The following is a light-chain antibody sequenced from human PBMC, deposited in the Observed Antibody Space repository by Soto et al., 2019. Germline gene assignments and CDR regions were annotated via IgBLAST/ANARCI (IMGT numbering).Light chain of an antibody. Sequence: EVLMTQSAATLSKSPGDGAALSCIASQGGGRSVAWYQQTPGQSPRLLIYSASTRASGVPARFSGSGSGPEFTLTISSLQSEDFALYSCQQYYYWPLTFGGGTKVDIK. CDR3: QQYYYWPLT. CDR1: QGGGRS. CDR2: SAS. V-gene: IGKV3-15*01. J-gene: IGKJ4*01.